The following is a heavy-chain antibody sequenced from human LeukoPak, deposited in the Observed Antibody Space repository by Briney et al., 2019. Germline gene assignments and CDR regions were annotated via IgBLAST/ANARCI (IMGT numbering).Heavy chain of an antibody. Sequence: PSETLSLTCTVSGGSISSYYWSWIRQPPGKGLEWIGYIYYSGSTNYNPSLKSRVTISVDTSKNQFSLKLRSVTAADTAVYYCASLVSGYCSGGSCSTYYGMDVWGQGTTVTVSS. D-gene: IGHD2-15*01. J-gene: IGHJ6*02. CDR1: GGSISSYY. CDR3: ASLVSGYCSGGSCSTYYGMDV. V-gene: IGHV4-59*08. CDR2: IYYSGST.